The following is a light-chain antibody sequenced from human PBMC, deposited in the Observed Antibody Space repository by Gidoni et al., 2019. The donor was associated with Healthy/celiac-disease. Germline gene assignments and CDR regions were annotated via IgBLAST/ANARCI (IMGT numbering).Light chain of an antibody. J-gene: IGKJ2*01. CDR2: KAS. V-gene: IGKV1-5*03. CDR1: QSISSW. Sequence: DIQMTQSPSTLSAAVGDRVTITCRASQSISSWLAWYQQQPGKAPKLLIYKASSLESGGPSRFSGSGSGTEFTLTISSLQPDDFATYYCQQYNSYPYTFGQGTKLEIK. CDR3: QQYNSYPYT.